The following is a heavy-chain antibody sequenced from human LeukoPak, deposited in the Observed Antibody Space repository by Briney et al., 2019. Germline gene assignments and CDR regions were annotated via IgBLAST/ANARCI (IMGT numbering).Heavy chain of an antibody. D-gene: IGHD2/OR15-2a*01. CDR2: ISYDGSNK. J-gene: IGHJ6*02. CDR1: GFTFSSYA. Sequence: PGRSLRLSCAASGFTFSSYAMHWVRQAPGKGLEWVAVISYDGSNKYYADSMKGRFTISRDNYKNTLYLQMNSLRAEDTAVYYCARDSGAFYGQERYYGMDVWGQGTTVTVSS. V-gene: IGHV3-30-3*01. CDR3: ARDSGAFYGQERYYGMDV.